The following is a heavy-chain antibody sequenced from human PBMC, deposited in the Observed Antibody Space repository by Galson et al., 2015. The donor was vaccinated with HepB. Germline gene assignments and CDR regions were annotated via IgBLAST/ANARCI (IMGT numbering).Heavy chain of an antibody. CDR2: IYYSGST. CDR1: GGSVSSGSYY. D-gene: IGHD3-10*01. V-gene: IGHV4-61*01. Sequence: ETLSLTCTVSGGSVSSGSYYWSWIRQPPGKGLEWIGYIYYSGSTNYNPSLKSRVTISVDTSKNQFSLKLSSVTAADTAVYYCARDSNYYGSGGEVYWGQGTLVTVSS. CDR3: ARDSNYYGSGGEVY. J-gene: IGHJ4*02.